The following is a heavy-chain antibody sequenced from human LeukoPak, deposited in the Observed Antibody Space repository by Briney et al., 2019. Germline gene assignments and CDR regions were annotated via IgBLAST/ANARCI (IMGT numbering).Heavy chain of an antibody. V-gene: IGHV1-69-2*01. CDR1: GYTFTDYY. J-gene: IGHJ4*02. Sequence: ASVKISCKVSGYTFTDYYMHWVQQAPGKGLEWMGLVDPEDGETIYAEKFQGRVTITADTSTDTAYMELSSLRSEDTAVYYCASGAAAGTFDYWGQGTLVTVSS. CDR3: ASGAAAGTFDY. D-gene: IGHD6-13*01. CDR2: VDPEDGET.